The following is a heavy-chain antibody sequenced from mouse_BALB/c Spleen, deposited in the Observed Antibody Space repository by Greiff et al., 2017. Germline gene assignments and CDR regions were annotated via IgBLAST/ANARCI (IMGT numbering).Heavy chain of an antibody. CDR2: ISNGGGST. V-gene: IGHV5-12-2*01. CDR1: GFTFSSYT. D-gene: IGHD2-10*02. J-gene: IGHJ2*01. CDR3: ARLVWSYYFDY. Sequence: EVQLVESGGGLVQPGGSLKLSCAASGFTFSSYTMSWVRQTPEKRLEWVAYISNGGGSTYYPDTVKGRFTISRDNAKNTLYLQMSSLKSEDTAMYYCARLVWSYYFDYWGQGTTLTVSS.